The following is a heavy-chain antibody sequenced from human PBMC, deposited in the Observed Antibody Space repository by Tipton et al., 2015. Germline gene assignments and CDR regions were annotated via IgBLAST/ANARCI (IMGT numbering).Heavy chain of an antibody. J-gene: IGHJ4*02. V-gene: IGHV4-59*13. CDR1: DGSISDDY. CDR3: ARVRSSSAWYLSDFDC. CDR2: IYNSGST. D-gene: IGHD6-13*01. Sequence: TLSLTCTVSDGSISDDYWNWIRQPPGKGLEWIGYIYNSGSTNYNPSLKSRVTISVDTSKNQLSLKLSSVTAADTAVYYCARVRSSSAWYLSDFDCWGQGTLVTVSS.